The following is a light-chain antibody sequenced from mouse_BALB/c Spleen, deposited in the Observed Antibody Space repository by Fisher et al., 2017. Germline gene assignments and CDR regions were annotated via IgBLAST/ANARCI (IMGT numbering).Light chain of an antibody. CDR2: STS. Sequence: IVLTQTPAIMSASPGEKVTITCSASSSVSYMHWFQQKPGTSPKLWIYSTSNLASGVPARFSGSGSGTSYSLTISRMEAEDAATYYCQQWSSNPPTFGAGTKLKLK. CDR3: QQWSSNPPT. CDR1: SSVSY. J-gene: IGKJ5*01. V-gene: IGKV4-57*01.